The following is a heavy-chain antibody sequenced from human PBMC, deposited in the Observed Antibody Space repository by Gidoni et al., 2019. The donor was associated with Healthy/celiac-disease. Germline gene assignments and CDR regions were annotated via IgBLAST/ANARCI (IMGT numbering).Heavy chain of an antibody. V-gene: IGHV2-26*03. CDR1: GFSLNNARMG. Sequence: QVTFKESGPVLGEPTETITLTCTISGFSLNNARMGVSWIRQPPGRALEWLAHIFSNDEKSYSTSLKSRFTRSKATSKSPVVLTMTNMDLVDTATYFCARIQLALTFYYGMDVWGQGTTVTVSS. CDR2: IFSNDEK. J-gene: IGHJ6*02. CDR3: ARIQLALTFYYGMDV. D-gene: IGHD1-7*01.